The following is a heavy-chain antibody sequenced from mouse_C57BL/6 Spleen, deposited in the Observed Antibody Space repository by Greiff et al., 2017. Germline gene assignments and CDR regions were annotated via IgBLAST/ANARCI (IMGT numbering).Heavy chain of an antibody. D-gene: IGHD2-2*01. V-gene: IGHV1-54*01. Sequence: QVQLKQSGAELVRPGTSVKVSCKASGYAFTNYLIEWVKQRPGQGLEWIGVINPGSGGTNYNEKFKGKATLTADKSSSTAYMQLSSLTSEDSAVYFCARHYGYDGDYWGQGTTLTVSS. J-gene: IGHJ2*01. CDR2: INPGSGGT. CDR1: GYAFTNYL. CDR3: ARHYGYDGDY.